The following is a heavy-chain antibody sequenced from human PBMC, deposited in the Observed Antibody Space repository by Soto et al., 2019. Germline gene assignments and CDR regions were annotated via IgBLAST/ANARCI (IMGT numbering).Heavy chain of an antibody. CDR2: LNGRGGRT. J-gene: IGHJ4*02. CDR1: GGRVMAYA. D-gene: IGHD3-3*01. CDR3: ARGHPGVEVTAPYY. V-gene: IGHV3-23*01. Sequence: PGGFLRLSCAAWGGRVMAYAMTGVRKATGKGLEWVSALNGRGGRTYYADSVRGRFTISRDNSKNTLYLQMNSLRAEDTAVYYYARGHPGVEVTAPYYWGQGTLVNVSS.